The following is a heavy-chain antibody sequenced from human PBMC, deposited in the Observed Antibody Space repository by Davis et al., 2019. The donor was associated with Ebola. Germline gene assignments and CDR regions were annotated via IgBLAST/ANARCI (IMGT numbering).Heavy chain of an antibody. CDR1: GGSFSGYY. V-gene: IGHV4-34*01. CDR2: INHSGST. D-gene: IGHD3-22*01. CDR3: ARGLYYYDSSGYYRY. Sequence: GSLRLSCAVSGGSFSGYYWSWIRQPPGKGLEWIGEINHSGSTNYNPSLKSRVTISVDTSKNQFSLKLSSVTAADTAVYYYARGLYYYDSSGYYRYWGQGTLVTVSS. J-gene: IGHJ4*02.